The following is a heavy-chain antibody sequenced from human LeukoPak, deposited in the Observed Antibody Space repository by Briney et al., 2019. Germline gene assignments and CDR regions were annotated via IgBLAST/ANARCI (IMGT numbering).Heavy chain of an antibody. Sequence: ASVKVSCKASGGTFSSYAISWVRQAPGQGLEWMGRIIPILGIANYAQKLQGRVTMTTDTSTSTAYMELRSLRSDDTAVYYCARALGATKPAPSDYWGQGTLVTVSS. CDR3: ARALGATKPAPSDY. CDR1: GGTFSSYA. J-gene: IGHJ4*02. CDR2: IIPILGIA. V-gene: IGHV1-69*04. D-gene: IGHD1-26*01.